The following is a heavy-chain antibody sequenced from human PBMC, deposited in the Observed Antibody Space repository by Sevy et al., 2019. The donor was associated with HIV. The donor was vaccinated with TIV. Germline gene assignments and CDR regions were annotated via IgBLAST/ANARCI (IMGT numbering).Heavy chain of an antibody. Sequence: ASVKVSCKVSGYSLSELSIYWVRQAPGKGLEWMAGFDPEDGVTIYAQNFQGRVTMTEDTSTDTAYMELSSLRSEDTAVYYCATLISPKWLKRPLDYWGQGTLVTVSS. CDR3: ATLISPKWLKRPLDY. CDR2: FDPEDGVT. J-gene: IGHJ4*02. D-gene: IGHD3-16*01. V-gene: IGHV1-24*01. CDR1: GYSLSELS.